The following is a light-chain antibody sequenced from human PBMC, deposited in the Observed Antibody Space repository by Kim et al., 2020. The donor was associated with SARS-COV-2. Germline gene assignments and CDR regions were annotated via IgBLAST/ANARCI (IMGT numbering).Light chain of an antibody. J-gene: IGLJ3*02. CDR1: ISDIGTYSL. V-gene: IGLV2-23*02. CDR2: DIS. Sequence: GQSITISCSGTISDIGTYSLISWYQQHPGTAPRLIIFDISKRPSGVSGRFSGSKSGNTASLTISGLQPDDEADYFCCSFTSAVNWMFGGGTQLTVL. CDR3: CSFTSAVNWM.